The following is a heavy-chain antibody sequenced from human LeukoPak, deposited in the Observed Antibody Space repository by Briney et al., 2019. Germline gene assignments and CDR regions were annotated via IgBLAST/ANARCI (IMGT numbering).Heavy chain of an antibody. CDR1: GDSLSSTTTA. CDR2: TYYTSKWIT. CDR3: ARGYWAYGMDV. D-gene: IGHD6-13*01. J-gene: IGHJ6*02. Sequence: SQSLSLTCDISGDSLSSTTTAWNWIRQSPSRGLEWLGRTYYTSKWITDYAVSVKGRITVNPNTSTNQFSLQLNSVTPEDTAVYYCARGYWAYGMDVWGPGTTVTVSS. V-gene: IGHV6-1*01.